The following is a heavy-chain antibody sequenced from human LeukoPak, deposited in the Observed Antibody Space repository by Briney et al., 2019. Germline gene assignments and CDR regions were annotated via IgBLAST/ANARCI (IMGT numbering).Heavy chain of an antibody. CDR3: ARARWTSTTTTYYLDH. J-gene: IGHJ4*02. V-gene: IGHV1-3*01. CDR1: GYTFTSYA. Sequence: GASVKVSCKASGYTFTSYAIHWVRQAPGQRLEWMGWIDAGNGKTKYSQNFQGRLTITRDTSATTAYMDLSSLRSEDTAVYYCARARWTSTTTTYYLDHWGQGTLVTVSS. D-gene: IGHD4-17*01. CDR2: IDAGNGKT.